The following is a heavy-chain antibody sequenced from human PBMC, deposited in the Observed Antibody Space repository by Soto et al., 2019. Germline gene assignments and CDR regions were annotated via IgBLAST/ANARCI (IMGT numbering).Heavy chain of an antibody. CDR3: ARDPSSYYYDSSGYRAENWFDP. CDR1: GFTFSSYS. V-gene: IGHV3-48*02. J-gene: IGHJ5*02. CDR2: ISSSSSTI. Sequence: EVQLVESGGGLVQPGGSLRLSCAASGFTFSSYSMNWVRQAPGKGLDWVSYISSSSSTIYYADSVKGRFTISRDNAKNSLYLQMNSLRDEDTAVYYCARDPSSYYYDSSGYRAENWFDPWGQGTLVTVSS. D-gene: IGHD3-22*01.